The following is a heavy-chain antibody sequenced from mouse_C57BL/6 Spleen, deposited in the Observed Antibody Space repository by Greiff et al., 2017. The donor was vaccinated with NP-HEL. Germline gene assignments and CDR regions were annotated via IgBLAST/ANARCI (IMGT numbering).Heavy chain of an antibody. CDR1: GFSFNTYA. J-gene: IGHJ4*01. CDR2: IRSKSNNYAT. V-gene: IGHV10-1*01. Sequence: EVQRVESGGGLVQPKGSLKLSCAASGFSFNTYAMNWVRQAPGKGLEWVARIRSKSNNYATYYADSVKDRFTSSRDDSESMLYLQMNNLKTEDTAMYYCERHRLYAMDYWGKGTSVTVSS. CDR3: ERHRLYAMDY.